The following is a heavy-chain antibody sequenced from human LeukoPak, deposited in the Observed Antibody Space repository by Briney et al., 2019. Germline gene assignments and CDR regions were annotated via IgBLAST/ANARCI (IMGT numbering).Heavy chain of an antibody. J-gene: IGHJ5*02. Sequence: GGSLRLSCAASGFTFSSYSMNWVRQAPGKGLEWDSSISSSSSYIYYADSVKGRFTISRDNAKNSLYLQMNSLRAEDTAVYYCARAFSTYCSSTSCHDTWGQGTLVTVSS. CDR1: GFTFSSYS. CDR2: ISSSSSYI. D-gene: IGHD2-2*01. V-gene: IGHV3-21*01. CDR3: ARAFSTYCSSTSCHDT.